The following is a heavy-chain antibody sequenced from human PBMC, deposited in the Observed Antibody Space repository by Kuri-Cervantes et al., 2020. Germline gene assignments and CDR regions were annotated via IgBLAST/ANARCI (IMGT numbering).Heavy chain of an antibody. V-gene: IGHV1-18*01. CDR3: ARDSSSWYIIGYFQH. CDR2: ISAYNGNT. J-gene: IGHJ1*01. CDR1: GYTFTSYG. D-gene: IGHD6-13*01. Sequence: ASVKVSCKASGYTFTSYGISWVRQAPGQGLEWMGWISAYNGNTNYAQKLQGRVTMTTDTSTSTAYMELRSLRSEDTAVYYCARDSSSWYIIGYFQHWGQGTLVTVSS.